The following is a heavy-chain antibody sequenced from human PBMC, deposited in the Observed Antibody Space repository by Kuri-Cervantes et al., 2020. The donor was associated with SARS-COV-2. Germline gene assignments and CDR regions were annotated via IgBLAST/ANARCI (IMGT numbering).Heavy chain of an antibody. CDR3: AHGLINYYDSSGSILSAFDI. CDR1: GCSLNTRGVG. V-gene: IGHV2-5*05. J-gene: IGHJ3*02. CDR2: IYWDDDK. Sequence: SGPTLVSTTPTLTLTCSFSGCSLNTRGVGVGWIRQLPGTALEWLALIYWDDDKRYGPSLKSRLTIAKDTAKNQVVLTMTNMDPVDTATYYCAHGLINYYDSSGSILSAFDIWGQGTMVTVSS. D-gene: IGHD3-22*01.